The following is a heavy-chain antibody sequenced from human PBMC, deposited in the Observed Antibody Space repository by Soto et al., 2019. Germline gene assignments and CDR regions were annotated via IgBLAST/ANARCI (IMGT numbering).Heavy chain of an antibody. J-gene: IGHJ4*02. CDR1: GYTFSSYY. CDR3: MRRGEGDSPIDY. CDR2: INPRNEIT. Sequence: GASVKGSRKTSGYTFSSYYVHWARRAPGRGFQWLGWINPRNEITTFSELFQGRITMTRDTSPNPLHMELHIWTSDDTAVYSCMRRGEGDSPIDYWGQGTQVTGPS. D-gene: IGHD3-16*01. V-gene: IGHV1-2*02.